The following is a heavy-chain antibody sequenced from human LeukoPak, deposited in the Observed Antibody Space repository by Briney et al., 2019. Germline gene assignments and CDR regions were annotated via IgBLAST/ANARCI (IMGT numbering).Heavy chain of an antibody. CDR1: GFTFSSYA. V-gene: IGHV3-30*01. D-gene: IGHD6-13*01. Sequence: GGSLRLSCAASGFTFSSYAMHWVRQAPGKGLEWVAVISYDGSNKYYAGSVKGRFTISRDNSKNTLYLQMNSLRAEDTAVYYCARDPGYSSSWYNLWGQGTLVTVSS. CDR2: ISYDGSNK. CDR3: ARDPGYSSSWYNL. J-gene: IGHJ4*02.